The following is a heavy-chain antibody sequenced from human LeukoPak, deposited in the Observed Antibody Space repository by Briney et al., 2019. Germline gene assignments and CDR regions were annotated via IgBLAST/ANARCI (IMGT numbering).Heavy chain of an antibody. J-gene: IGHJ4*02. V-gene: IGHV4-59*01. CDR3: ARDIYGSGYGFFDY. CDR2: IHYSGST. D-gene: IGHD3-10*01. Sequence: SETLSLTCTVSGVSMSTYYWSWIRQSPGKGLEWLAYIHYSGSTNINPSLKGRLAISIDTTKNQFSLKVNSVTAADTAVYYCARDIYGSGYGFFDYWGQGTLVTVSS. CDR1: GVSMSTYY.